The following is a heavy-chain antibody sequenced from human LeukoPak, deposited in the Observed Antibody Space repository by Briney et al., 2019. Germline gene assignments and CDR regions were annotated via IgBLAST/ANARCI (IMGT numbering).Heavy chain of an antibody. CDR3: ARVDGVTGY. D-gene: IGHD4-17*01. CDR1: GGLSSNYF. CDR2: INHSGST. J-gene: IGHJ4*02. Sequence: PSETLSLTCAVSGGLSSNYFWTWIRQSPGKGLEWIGEINHSGSTHYNPSLKSRVTMSVDTSKNQFSLRLTSVTAADTAVYYCARVDGVTGYWGQGTLATVSS. V-gene: IGHV4-34*01.